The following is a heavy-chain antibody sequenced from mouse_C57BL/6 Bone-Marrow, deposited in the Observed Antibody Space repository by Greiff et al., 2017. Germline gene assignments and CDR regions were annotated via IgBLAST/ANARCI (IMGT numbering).Heavy chain of an antibody. D-gene: IGHD3-2*02. Sequence: EVKLVESGGGLVKPGGSLKLSCAASGFTFSSYAMSWVRPTPETRLEWVATISDGGSYTYYPDNVKGRFTISRDNAKNTLYLQMSHLKSEDTAMYYCARDRGQLRLNYFDYWGQGTTLTVSS. CDR1: GFTFSSYA. J-gene: IGHJ2*01. CDR3: ARDRGQLRLNYFDY. V-gene: IGHV5-4*01. CDR2: ISDGGSYT.